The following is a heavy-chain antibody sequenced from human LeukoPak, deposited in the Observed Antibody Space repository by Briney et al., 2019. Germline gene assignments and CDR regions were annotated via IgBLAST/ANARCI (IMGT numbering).Heavy chain of an antibody. CDR3: ARAKADYYDSSGYYYAEGAFDI. Sequence: GGSLRLSCAASGFTFSSYSMNWVRQAPAKGLEWVSYISSSSSTIYYADSVKGRFTISRDNAKNSLYLQMNSLRAEDTAVYYCARAKADYYDSSGYYYAEGAFDIWGQGTMVTVSS. D-gene: IGHD3-22*01. J-gene: IGHJ3*02. CDR1: GFTFSSYS. CDR2: ISSSSSTI. V-gene: IGHV3-48*04.